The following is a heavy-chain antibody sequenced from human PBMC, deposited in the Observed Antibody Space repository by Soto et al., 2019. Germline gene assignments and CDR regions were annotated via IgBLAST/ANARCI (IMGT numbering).Heavy chain of an antibody. D-gene: IGHD5-12*01. Sequence: GGSLRLSCVASGFTFSSYAMTWVRQAPGQGLEWVSVSSGSGGSTYYADSVKGRFTISRDNAKNSLYLQMNSLRAEDTAVYYCARDRNRYNGYDFVPFDIWGQGTMVTVSS. J-gene: IGHJ3*02. CDR1: GFTFSSYA. V-gene: IGHV3-23*01. CDR3: ARDRNRYNGYDFVPFDI. CDR2: SSGSGGST.